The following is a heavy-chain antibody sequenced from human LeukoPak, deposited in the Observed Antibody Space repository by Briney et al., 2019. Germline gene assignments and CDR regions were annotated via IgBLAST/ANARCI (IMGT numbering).Heavy chain of an antibody. CDR2: IYYSGST. CDR1: GGSISSGSYY. V-gene: IGHV4-39*01. CDR3: ARQIITGYSSGPDAFDI. D-gene: IGHD6-19*01. Sequence: SETLSLTCTVSGGSISSGSYYWGWIRQPPGKGLEWIGSIYYSGSTYYNPSLKSRVTISVDTSKNQFSLKLSSVTAADTAVYCCARQIITGYSSGPDAFDIWGQGTMVTVSS. J-gene: IGHJ3*02.